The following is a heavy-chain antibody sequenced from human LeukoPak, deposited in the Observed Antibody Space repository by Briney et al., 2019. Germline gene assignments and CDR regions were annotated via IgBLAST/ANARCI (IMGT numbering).Heavy chain of an antibody. CDR2: IIPIFGTA. V-gene: IGHV1-69*13. J-gene: IGHJ4*02. Sequence: ASVKVSCKASGGTFSSYAISWVRQAPGQGLEWMGGIIPIFGTANYAQKFQGRVTITADESTSTAYMELSSLRSEDTAVYYCAGGRDTANGLSLWGQGTLVTVSS. CDR3: AGGRDTANGLSL. CDR1: GGTFSSYA. D-gene: IGHD5-18*01.